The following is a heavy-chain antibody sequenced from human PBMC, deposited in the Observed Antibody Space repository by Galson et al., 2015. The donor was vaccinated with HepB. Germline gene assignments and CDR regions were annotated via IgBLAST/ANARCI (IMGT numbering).Heavy chain of an antibody. CDR2: IYCSGNT. CDR1: GGSISSYY. Sequence: SETLSLTCTVSGGSISSYYWSWIRQPPGKGLEWIGYIYCSGNTNYNPSLQSRVSLSVDTSQNQFSLKLRSVTAADTAVYYCARLYRQYYYGLDVWGQGTTVTVSS. CDR3: ARLYRQYYYGLDV. J-gene: IGHJ6*02. V-gene: IGHV4-59*08. D-gene: IGHD4-11*01.